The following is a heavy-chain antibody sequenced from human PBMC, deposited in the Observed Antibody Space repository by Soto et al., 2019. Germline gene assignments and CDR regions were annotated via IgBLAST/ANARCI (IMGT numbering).Heavy chain of an antibody. CDR1: GFTFSNAW. Sequence: PGGSLRLSCAASGFTFSNAWISWVRQAPGKGLGWVGRIKSKTDGGTTDYAAPVKGRFTISRDDSKNTLYLQMNSLKTEDTAVYYCTTSKRYFDWLLEAMDYYGMDVWGQGTTVTVSS. J-gene: IGHJ6*02. V-gene: IGHV3-15*01. CDR3: TTSKRYFDWLLEAMDYYGMDV. CDR2: IKSKTDGGTT. D-gene: IGHD3-9*01.